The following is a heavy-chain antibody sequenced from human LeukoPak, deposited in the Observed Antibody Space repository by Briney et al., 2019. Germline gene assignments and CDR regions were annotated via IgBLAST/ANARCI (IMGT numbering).Heavy chain of an antibody. D-gene: IGHD2-2*01. Sequence: PGGSLRLSCAASGFTFSSYGMHWVLQAPGKGLEWVAFIRYDGSNKYYADSVKGRFTISRDNSKNTLYLQMNSLRAEDTAVYHCAKDLLRVVPAAKGNWFDPWGQGTLVTVSS. CDR1: GFTFSSYG. CDR3: AKDLLRVVPAAKGNWFDP. CDR2: IRYDGSNK. J-gene: IGHJ5*02. V-gene: IGHV3-30*02.